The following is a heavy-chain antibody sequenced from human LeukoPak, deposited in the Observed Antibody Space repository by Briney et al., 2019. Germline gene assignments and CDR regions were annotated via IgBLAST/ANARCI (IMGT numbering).Heavy chain of an antibody. CDR3: ARGGTHPYFDY. D-gene: IGHD1-1*01. J-gene: IGHJ4*02. CDR2: ISAYNGNT. CDR1: GYTFTGYY. V-gene: IGHV1-18*04. Sequence: GASVKVSCKASGYTFTGYYMHWVRQAPGQGLEWMGWISAYNGNTNYAQKLQGRATMTTDTSTSTAYMELRSLRSDDTAVYYCARGGTHPYFDYWGQGTLVTVSS.